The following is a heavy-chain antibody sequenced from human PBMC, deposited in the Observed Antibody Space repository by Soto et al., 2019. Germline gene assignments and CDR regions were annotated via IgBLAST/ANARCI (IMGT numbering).Heavy chain of an antibody. Sequence: SETLSLTCAVYGGSFSGYYWSWIRQPPGKGLEWIGEINHSGSTNYNPSLKSRVTISVDTSKNQFSLKLSSVTAADTAVYYCARGRGVVTPYYGMDVWGQGTTVTVSS. V-gene: IGHV4-34*01. CDR3: ARGRGVVTPYYGMDV. CDR2: INHSGST. CDR1: GGSFSGYY. J-gene: IGHJ6*02. D-gene: IGHD2-15*01.